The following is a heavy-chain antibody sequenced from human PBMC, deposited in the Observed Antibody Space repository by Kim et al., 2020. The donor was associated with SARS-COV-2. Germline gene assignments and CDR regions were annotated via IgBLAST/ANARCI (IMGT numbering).Heavy chain of an antibody. Sequence: SVKVSCKASGFTFTSSAVQWVRQARGQRLEWIGWIVVGSGNTNYAQKFQERVTITRDMSTSTAYMELSSLRSEDTAVYYCAADTGFGVVIPPGPGFDPWGQGTLVTVSS. D-gene: IGHD3-3*01. J-gene: IGHJ5*02. CDR2: IVVGSGNT. CDR3: AADTGFGVVIPPGPGFDP. CDR1: GFTFTSSA. V-gene: IGHV1-58*01.